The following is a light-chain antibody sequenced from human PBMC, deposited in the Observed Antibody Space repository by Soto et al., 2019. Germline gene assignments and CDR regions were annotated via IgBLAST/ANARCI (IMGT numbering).Light chain of an antibody. V-gene: IGLV1-47*03. CDR3: AAWDDSLSGWV. CDR2: RNN. Sequence: QSVVTQPPSASGTPGQRVTISCSGSSSNIGSNTVNWYQQLPGTAPKLLIYRNNQRPSGVPDRFSGSKSGTSASLAISGLWSEDEADYYCAAWDDSLSGWVFGGGTKLTVL. CDR1: SSNIGSNT. J-gene: IGLJ3*02.